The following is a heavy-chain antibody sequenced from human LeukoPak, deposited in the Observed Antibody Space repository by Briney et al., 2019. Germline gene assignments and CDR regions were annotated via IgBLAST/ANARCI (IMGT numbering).Heavy chain of an antibody. D-gene: IGHD6-13*01. J-gene: IGHJ4*02. Sequence: SETLSLTCNVSGGSISRYYWAWIRQPPGMGLESIDKIHNGGNAYYTPSLKSRVTLSMDASRNQVSLRLSSVTAADTAVYYCASGYSTTLDFWGQGTLVTVSS. V-gene: IGHV4-59*04. CDR1: GGSISRYY. CDR2: IHNGGNA. CDR3: ASGYSTTLDF.